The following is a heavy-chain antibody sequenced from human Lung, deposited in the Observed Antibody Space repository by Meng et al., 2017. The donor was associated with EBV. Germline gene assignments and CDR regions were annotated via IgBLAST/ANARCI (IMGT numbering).Heavy chain of an antibody. CDR1: GGSISSSNW. V-gene: IGHV4-4*02. CDR2: IYHSGST. CDR3: ASFPPPGKQWLVTDY. D-gene: IGHD6-19*01. Sequence: QVQPQDSGPGLVKPSGTLSLICAVSGGSISSSNWWSWVRQPSGKGLEWIGEIYHSGSTNYNPSLKGRVTIPVDKSKNQFSLKLSSVTAADTAVYYCASFPPPGKQWLVTDYWGQGTLVTVSS. J-gene: IGHJ4*02.